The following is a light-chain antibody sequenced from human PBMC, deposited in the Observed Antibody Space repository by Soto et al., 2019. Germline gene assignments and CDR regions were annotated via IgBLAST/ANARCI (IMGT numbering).Light chain of an antibody. Sequence: QSVLTQPPSVSGAPGQRVTIYCTGTSSNIGAGYDVNWYQHLPGAAPKLLIYTNGNRPSGVPDRFSGSKSGTSASLAITGLQAEDEADYYCQSYDSGLSGSVFGGGTKLTVL. V-gene: IGLV1-40*01. CDR2: TNG. J-gene: IGLJ3*02. CDR3: QSYDSGLSGSV. CDR1: SSNIGAGYD.